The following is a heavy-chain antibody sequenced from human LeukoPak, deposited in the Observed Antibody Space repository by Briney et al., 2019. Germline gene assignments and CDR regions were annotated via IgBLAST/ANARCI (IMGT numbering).Heavy chain of an antibody. D-gene: IGHD6-19*01. CDR1: GFTFRSFA. Sequence: PGGSLRLSCAASGFTFRSFAMSWVRQAPGKGLEWVSSINGNDYRTFYADSVKGRFTISRDNSKNTLYLQINSLRAEHTAVYFCAKGSAVADIYFDYWGQGTLVTVSS. V-gene: IGHV3-23*01. CDR3: AKGSAVADIYFDY. J-gene: IGHJ4*02. CDR2: INGNDYRT.